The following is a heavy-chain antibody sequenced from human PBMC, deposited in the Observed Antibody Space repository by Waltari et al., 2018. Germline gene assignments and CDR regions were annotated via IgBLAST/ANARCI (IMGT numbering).Heavy chain of an antibody. CDR3: ARIKRKLASFDY. D-gene: IGHD6-13*01. CDR2: VNPNSGNT. Sequence: QVQLVQSGAEVKKPGASVKVSCKASGYTFTSYDINWVRQATGQGLEWMGWVNPNSGNTGYAQKFQGRVTITRNTSISTSYRGLSSLRSEDTAVYYCARIKRKLASFDYWGQGTLVTVSS. CDR1: GYTFTSYD. V-gene: IGHV1-8*03. J-gene: IGHJ4*02.